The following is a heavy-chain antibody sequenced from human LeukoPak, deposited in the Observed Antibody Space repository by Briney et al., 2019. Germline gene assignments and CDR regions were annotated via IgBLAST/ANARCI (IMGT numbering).Heavy chain of an antibody. Sequence: GGSLRLSCAASGFTFSSYSMNWVRQAPGKGLEWVSSISSSSSYIYYADSVKGRFTISRDNAKNSLYLQMNSLRAEDTAVYYCARVKTSGWLADYWGQGTLVTVSS. J-gene: IGHJ4*02. CDR3: ARVKTSGWLADY. CDR2: ISSSSSYI. CDR1: GFTFSSYS. V-gene: IGHV3-21*01. D-gene: IGHD6-19*01.